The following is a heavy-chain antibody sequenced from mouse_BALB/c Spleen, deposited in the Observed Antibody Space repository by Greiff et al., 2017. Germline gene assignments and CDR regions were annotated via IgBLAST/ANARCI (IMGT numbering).Heavy chain of an antibody. D-gene: IGHD1-1*01. J-gene: IGHJ3*01. CDR3: ASLYGSSSGFAY. V-gene: IGHV1S137*01. Sequence: QVQLKESGAELVRPGVSVKISCKGSGYTFTDYAMHWVKQSHAKSLEWIGVISTYYGDASYNQKFKGKATMTVDKSSSTAYMELARLTSEDSAIYYCASLYGSSSGFAYWGQGTLVTVSA. CDR2: ISTYYGDA. CDR1: GYTFTDYA.